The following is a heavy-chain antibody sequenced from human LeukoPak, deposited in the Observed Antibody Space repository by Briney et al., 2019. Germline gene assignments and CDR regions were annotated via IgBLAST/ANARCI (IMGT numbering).Heavy chain of an antibody. CDR1: GFTFDDYA. Sequence: GGSLRLSCAASGFTFDDYAMHWVRQAPGKGLEWVSLISGDGGSTYYADSVKGRFTTSRDNSKNSLYLQTNSLRTEDTALYYCAIPATVTTPYDAFDIWGQGTMVTVSS. CDR3: AIPATVTTPYDAFDI. CDR2: ISGDGGST. V-gene: IGHV3-43*02. J-gene: IGHJ3*02. D-gene: IGHD4-17*01.